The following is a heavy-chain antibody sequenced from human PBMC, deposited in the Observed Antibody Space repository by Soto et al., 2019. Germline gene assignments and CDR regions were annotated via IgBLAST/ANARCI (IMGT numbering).Heavy chain of an antibody. J-gene: IGHJ3*02. CDR1: GASVNDYY. CDR3: ARWGHPAVKAFDI. Sequence: SETLSLACTVSGASVNDYYWNWVRQPLGKGLEWIGFIHYTGSRIFNPSLQSRVTMSVDVSQNQFSLRLTSVTAADTAIYYCARWGHPAVKAFDIWGQGTTVTVS. CDR2: IHYTGSR. D-gene: IGHD3-16*01. V-gene: IGHV4-59*02.